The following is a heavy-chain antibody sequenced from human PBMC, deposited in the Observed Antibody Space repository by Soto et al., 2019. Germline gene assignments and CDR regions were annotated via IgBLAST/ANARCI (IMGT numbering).Heavy chain of an antibody. Sequence: QVQLVQSGAEVKKPGASVKVSCKASGYTFSNFVMHWVRQAPGQSLEWMGWINAGNGDTKVSQKFQDRVTMTRDTSATTAYRQLSSLRSEDTAVYYCARGNVWSPFQTHDASDMLGQGTMVPVSS. CDR1: GYTFSNFV. V-gene: IGHV1-3*01. CDR2: INAGNGDT. CDR3: ARGNVWSPFQTHDASDM. J-gene: IGHJ3*02. D-gene: IGHD3-3*01.